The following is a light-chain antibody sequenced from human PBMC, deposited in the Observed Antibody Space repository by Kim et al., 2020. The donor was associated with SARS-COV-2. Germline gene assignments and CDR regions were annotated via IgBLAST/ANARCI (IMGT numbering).Light chain of an antibody. CDR3: QQYNDWPPLT. Sequence: SLGNKATLSCRASQSIRSNLAWYQQKPGQAPRLLMFDAINRATGIPDRFSGSGSGTEFTLTISSLQPEDSAVYYCQQYNDWPPLTFGQGTRLEIK. CDR2: DAI. CDR1: QSIRSN. V-gene: IGKV3-15*01. J-gene: IGKJ5*01.